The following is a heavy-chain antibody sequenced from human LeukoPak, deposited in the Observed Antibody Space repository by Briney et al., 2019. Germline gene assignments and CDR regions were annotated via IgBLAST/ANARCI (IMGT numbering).Heavy chain of an antibody. CDR2: ISGSGGST. D-gene: IGHD2-21*02. V-gene: IGHV3-23*01. CDR1: GFTFSSYA. CDR3: AKFPPIGILNCYSHKPDCFDI. Sequence: GGSLRLSCAASGFTFSSYAMSWVRQAPGKGLEWVSAISGSGGSTYYADSVKGRFTISRDNSKNTLDLQMNSLRVEDTAVYHCAKFPPIGILNCYSHKPDCFDILGPREKG. J-gene: IGHJ3*02.